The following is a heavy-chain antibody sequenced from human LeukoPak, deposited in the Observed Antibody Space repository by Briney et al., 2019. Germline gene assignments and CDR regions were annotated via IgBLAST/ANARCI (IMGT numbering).Heavy chain of an antibody. J-gene: IGHJ5*02. CDR2: IYYSGST. Sequence: SETLSLTCTVSGGSISSYYWSWIRQPPGKGLEWIGYIYYSGSTNYNPSLKSRVTISVDTSKNQFSLKLSSVTAADTAVYYCARDRAGGSTSYKDAWFDPWGQGTLVTVSS. D-gene: IGHD2-2*01. CDR3: ARDRAGGSTSYKDAWFDP. V-gene: IGHV4-59*12. CDR1: GGSISSYY.